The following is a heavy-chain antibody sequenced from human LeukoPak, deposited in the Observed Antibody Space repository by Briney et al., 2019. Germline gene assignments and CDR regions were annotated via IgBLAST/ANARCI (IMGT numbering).Heavy chain of an antibody. CDR3: ASIVGARVDY. CDR2: IYYSGST. Sequence: PSETLSLTCTVSGGSISSSSYYWGWIRQPPGKGLEWIGSIYYSGSTYYNPSLKSRVTISVDTSKNQFSLKLSSVTAADTAVYYCASIVGARVDYWGQGTLVTFSS. V-gene: IGHV4-39*01. CDR1: GGSISSSSYY. J-gene: IGHJ4*02. D-gene: IGHD1-26*01.